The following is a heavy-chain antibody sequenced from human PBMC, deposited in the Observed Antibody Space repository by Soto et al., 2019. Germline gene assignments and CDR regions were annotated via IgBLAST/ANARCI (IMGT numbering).Heavy chain of an antibody. J-gene: IGHJ4*02. CDR2: IIPRFGTA. CDR3: AKVKYDSSGYYRNFDY. Sequence: SVKVSCKASGGTFSSYAISWVRQAPGQGLEWVGGIIPRFGTANYAQKFQGRVTITADESTSTAYMGLNSLRSEDTAMYYCAKVKYDSSGYYRNFDYWGQGTLVTVSS. D-gene: IGHD3-22*01. V-gene: IGHV1-69*13. CDR1: GGTFSSYA.